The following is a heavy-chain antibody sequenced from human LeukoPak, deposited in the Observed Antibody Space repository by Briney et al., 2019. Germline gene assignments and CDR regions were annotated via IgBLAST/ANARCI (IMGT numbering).Heavy chain of an antibody. CDR2: ISSSGNI. D-gene: IGHD6-6*01. V-gene: IGHV3-69-1*01. J-gene: IGHJ6*03. CDR1: GFTVSSNY. CDR3: ARFVGSSGYYYYYYMDV. Sequence: PGGSLRLSCAASGFTVSSNYMSWVRQAPEKGLDWVSYISSSGNIFYADSVKGRFTISRDNAKNSLFLQMTSLRVEDTAVYYCARFVGSSGYYYYYYMDVWGKGTMVTVSS.